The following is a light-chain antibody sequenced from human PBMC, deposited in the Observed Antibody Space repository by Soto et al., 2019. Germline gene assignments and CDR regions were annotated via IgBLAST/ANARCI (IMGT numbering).Light chain of an antibody. CDR2: AAS. V-gene: IGKV1-9*01. J-gene: IGKJ4*01. CDR3: QQLNSHPRGAFT. CDR1: QDISHY. Sequence: DIQMTQSPSTLSGSVGDRVAITCRASQDISHYLAWYQQKPGRAPKLLIYAASTLQSGVPSRFSGSGSGTEFTLTISSLQPEDFATYYCQQLNSHPRGAFTFGGGTKVDIK.